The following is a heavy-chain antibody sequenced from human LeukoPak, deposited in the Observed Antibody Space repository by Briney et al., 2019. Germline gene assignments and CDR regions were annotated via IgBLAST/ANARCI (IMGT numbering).Heavy chain of an antibody. J-gene: IGHJ4*02. CDR3: IRDQWLGY. V-gene: IGHV3-49*04. Sequence: PGGSLRLSCTGSGFTFGDYSMSWVRQAPGKGLEWVGFITSKAYGGAAEYAASEKGRFTISREDSKSIAYLQMNSLKSEDTAVYFCIRDQWLGYWGQGTLVTVSS. CDR2: ITSKAYGGAA. D-gene: IGHD6-19*01. CDR1: GFTFGDYS.